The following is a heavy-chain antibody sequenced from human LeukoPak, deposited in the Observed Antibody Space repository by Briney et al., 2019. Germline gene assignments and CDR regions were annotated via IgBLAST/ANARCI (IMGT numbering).Heavy chain of an antibody. CDR3: ARWHYDFWSGYYAPPHYYYGMDV. V-gene: IGHV7-4-1*02. Sequence: ASVNVSCKASGYTFTIYAMNWVRQAPGQGLEWMGWINTNTGNPTYAQGFTGRFVFSLDTSVSTAYLQISSLKAEDTAVYYCARWHYDFWSGYYAPPHYYYGMDVWGQGTTVTVSS. J-gene: IGHJ6*02. CDR1: GYTFTIYA. D-gene: IGHD3-3*01. CDR2: INTNTGNP.